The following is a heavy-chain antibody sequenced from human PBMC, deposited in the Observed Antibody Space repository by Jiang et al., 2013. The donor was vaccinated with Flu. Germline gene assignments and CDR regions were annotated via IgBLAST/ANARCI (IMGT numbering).Heavy chain of an antibody. CDR2: INHSGST. D-gene: IGHD3-16*02. Sequence: LLKPSETLSLTCAVYGGSFSGYYWSWIRQPPGKGLEWIGEINHSGSTNYNPSLKSRVTISVDTSKNQFSLKLSSVTAADTAVYYCARGRYYDYVWGSYRYDYWGQGTLVTVSS. CDR3: ARGRYYDYVWGSYRYDY. J-gene: IGHJ4*02. CDR1: GGSFSGYY. V-gene: IGHV4-34*01.